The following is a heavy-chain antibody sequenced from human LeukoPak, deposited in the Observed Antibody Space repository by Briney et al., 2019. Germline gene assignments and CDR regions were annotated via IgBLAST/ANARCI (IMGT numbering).Heavy chain of an antibody. D-gene: IGHD3-16*02. J-gene: IGHJ5*02. Sequence: PSETLSLTCAVSGYSISSGYYWSWIRQPPGKGLEWIGEINPSRSTNYNPSLKSRVTISVDTSKNHFSLKLSSVAAADTAVYYCARGTRLYDYVWGSYRTKHNWFDPWGQGTLVTVSS. V-gene: IGHV4-34*01. CDR1: GYSISSGYY. CDR2: INPSRST. CDR3: ARGTRLYDYVWGSYRTKHNWFDP.